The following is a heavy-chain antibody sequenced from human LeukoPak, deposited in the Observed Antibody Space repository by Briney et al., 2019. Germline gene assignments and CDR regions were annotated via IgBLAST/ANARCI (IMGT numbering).Heavy chain of an antibody. J-gene: IGHJ6*02. Sequence: PGGSLRLSCAASGFTFDDYAMHWVRQAPGKGLEWVSGISWNSGSIGYADSVKGRFTISRDNAKNSLYLQMNSLRAEDTALYYCAKDLNHLAGYYYGMDVWGQGTTVTVSS. V-gene: IGHV3-9*01. CDR3: AKDLNHLAGYYYGMDV. CDR1: GFTFDDYA. CDR2: ISWNSGSI.